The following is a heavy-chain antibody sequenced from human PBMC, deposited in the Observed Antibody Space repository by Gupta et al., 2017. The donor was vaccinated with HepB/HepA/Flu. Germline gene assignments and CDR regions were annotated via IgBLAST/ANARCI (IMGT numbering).Heavy chain of an antibody. J-gene: IGHJ6*03. V-gene: IGHV3-33*01. CDR2: IWYDGSNK. Sequence: QVQLVESGGGVVQPGRSLRLSCAASGFTFSSSGRKWVRQAPGKGLEWVAVIWYDGSNKYYADSVKGRVTISRDNSKNTWYRQMNSLRAEETAVYYCARERAVARRPHPMQYMDVWGKGTTVSVSS. CDR1: GFTFSSSG. CDR3: ARERAVARRPHPMQYMDV. D-gene: IGHD6-19*01.